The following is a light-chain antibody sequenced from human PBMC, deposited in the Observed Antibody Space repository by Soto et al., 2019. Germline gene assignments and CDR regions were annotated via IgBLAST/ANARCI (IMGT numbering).Light chain of an antibody. CDR2: GAS. J-gene: IGKJ5*01. V-gene: IGKV3D-20*01. Sequence: ERATLSCRASQSVRSSSLAWYQHKRGLAPRLLIHGASSRATGIPDRFSGSGSGTDFTLTISRLEPEDFALYCCPHRGVSPRTFAQGTSLEI. CDR3: PHRGVSPRT. CDR1: QSVRSSS.